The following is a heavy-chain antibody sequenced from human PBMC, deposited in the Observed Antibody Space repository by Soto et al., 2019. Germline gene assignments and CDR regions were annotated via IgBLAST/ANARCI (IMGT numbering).Heavy chain of an antibody. J-gene: IGHJ4*02. V-gene: IGHV5-51*01. Sequence: PGESLKISCKGSGYSFTSYWIGWVRQMPGKGLEWMGIIYPGDSDTRYSPSFQGQVTISADKSISTAYLQWSSLKASDTAMYYCARGYCSSTSCPRHFDYWGQGTLVTVSS. CDR2: IYPGDSDT. CDR1: GYSFTSYW. D-gene: IGHD2-2*01. CDR3: ARGYCSSTSCPRHFDY.